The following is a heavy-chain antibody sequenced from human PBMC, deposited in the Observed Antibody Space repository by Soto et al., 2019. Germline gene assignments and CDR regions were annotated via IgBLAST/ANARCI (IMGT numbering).Heavy chain of an antibody. CDR3: AKDFGPDYANWFDP. J-gene: IGHJ5*02. Sequence: QVQLVESGGGVVQPGRSLRLSCAASGFTFSSYGMHWVRQAPGKGLEWVAVISYDGSNKYYADSVKGRFTISRDNSKNTLYLQMNSLRAEDTAVYYCAKDFGPDYANWFDPWGQGTLVTVSS. D-gene: IGHD4-17*01. V-gene: IGHV3-30*18. CDR2: ISYDGSNK. CDR1: GFTFSSYG.